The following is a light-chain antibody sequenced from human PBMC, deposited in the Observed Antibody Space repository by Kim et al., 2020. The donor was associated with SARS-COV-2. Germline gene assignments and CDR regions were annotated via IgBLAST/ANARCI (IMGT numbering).Light chain of an antibody. CDR1: NSDVGGYNY. CDR3: CSYARGSAYV. J-gene: IGLJ1*01. V-gene: IGLV2-14*03. Sequence: GQSITISCTGTNSDVGGYNYVSWYQQHPGKAPKLLVYDVINRPSGVSNRFSGYKSGNTASLTISGLQAEDEADYYCCSYARGSAYVFGPGTKVTVL. CDR2: DVI.